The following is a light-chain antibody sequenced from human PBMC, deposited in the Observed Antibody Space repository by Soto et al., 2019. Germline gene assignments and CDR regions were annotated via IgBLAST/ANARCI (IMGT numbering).Light chain of an antibody. V-gene: IGKV3-20*01. J-gene: IGKJ1*01. CDR2: GAS. CDR3: QQYGDSPPT. CDR1: QRVSSNY. Sequence: VLTQPPGTLSLSPGERATLSCRASQRVSSNYLAWYQQKPGQAPRLLISGASSRAAGIPDRFSGSGSETDFTLTISRLEPDDFAMYHCQQYGDSPPTVGQGTKVDIK.